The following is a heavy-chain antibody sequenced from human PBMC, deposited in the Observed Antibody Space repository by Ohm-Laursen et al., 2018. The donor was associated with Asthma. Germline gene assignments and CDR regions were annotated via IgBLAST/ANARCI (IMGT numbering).Heavy chain of an antibody. CDR3: AKDFALGYDAPHAFDI. J-gene: IGHJ3*02. D-gene: IGHD5-12*01. Sequence: ASVKVSCKASGGTFSSYAISWVRQAPGQGLEWMGGIIPIFGTANYAQKFQGRVTITADESTSTAYMELSSLRAEDTAVYYCAKDFALGYDAPHAFDIWGQGTMVTVSS. CDR2: IIPIFGTA. CDR1: GGTFSSYA. V-gene: IGHV1-69*13.